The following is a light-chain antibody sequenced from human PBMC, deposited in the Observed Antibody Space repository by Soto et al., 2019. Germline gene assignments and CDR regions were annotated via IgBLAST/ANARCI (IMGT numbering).Light chain of an antibody. Sequence: LTQPASVSGSPGQSITISCTGTSSDVGGYNYVSWYQQHPGKAPKLMIYEVSNRPSGVSNRFSGSKSGHTASLTISGLQSEDEADYFCTSYTSSTTLDVFGTGTKVTAL. J-gene: IGLJ1*01. CDR2: EVS. CDR1: SSDVGGYNY. V-gene: IGLV2-14*01. CDR3: TSYTSSTTLDV.